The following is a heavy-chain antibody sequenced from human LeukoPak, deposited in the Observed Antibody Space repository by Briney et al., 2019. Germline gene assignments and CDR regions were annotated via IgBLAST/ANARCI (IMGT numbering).Heavy chain of an antibody. V-gene: IGHV3-21*01. Sequence: GGSLRLSCAASGITLNGYPMTWVRRAPGKGLEWVSSISSTSSSIYYADSVNGRFTISRDNAKNSLYLQMTSLRVEDTAVYYCAREGKYCTGVLCYDEHWGQGTLVTVSS. CDR2: ISSTSSSI. CDR3: AREGKYCTGVLCYDEH. D-gene: IGHD2-8*02. CDR1: GITLNGYP. J-gene: IGHJ4*02.